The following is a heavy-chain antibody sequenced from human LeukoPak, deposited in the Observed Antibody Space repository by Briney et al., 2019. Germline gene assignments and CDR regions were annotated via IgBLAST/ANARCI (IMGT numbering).Heavy chain of an antibody. J-gene: IGHJ4*02. CDR2: SHYSGST. D-gene: IGHD3-10*01. CDR1: GGSISTYY. Sequence: PSETLSLTCTVSGGSISTYYWSWIRQPPGKGLEWIGYSHYSGSTYYNPSLKSRVTISVDTSKNQFSLKLSSVTAADTAVYYCARQETGYFDYWGQGTLVTVSS. V-gene: IGHV4-59*08. CDR3: ARQETGYFDY.